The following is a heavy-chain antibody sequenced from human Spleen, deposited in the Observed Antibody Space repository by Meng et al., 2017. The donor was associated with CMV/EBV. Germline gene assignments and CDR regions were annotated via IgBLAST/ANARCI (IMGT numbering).Heavy chain of an antibody. CDR1: GGSFSGYY. Sequence: SETLSLTCAVYGGSFSGYYWSWIRQPPGKGLEWIGEINHSGSTNYNPSLKSRATISVDTSKNQFSLKLSSVTAADTAVYYCAIPPTFYCTNGVCLDYWGQGTLVTVSS. J-gene: IGHJ4*02. CDR2: INHSGST. CDR3: AIPPTFYCTNGVCLDY. V-gene: IGHV4-34*01. D-gene: IGHD2-8*01.